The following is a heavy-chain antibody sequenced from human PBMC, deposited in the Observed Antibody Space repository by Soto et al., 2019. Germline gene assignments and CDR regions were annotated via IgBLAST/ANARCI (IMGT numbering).Heavy chain of an antibody. V-gene: IGHV1-18*01. Sequence: QVQLVQSGAEVKKPGASVKVSCKASGYTFTSYGISWVRQAPGQGLEWMGWISAYNGNTNYAQKPRGRVTMTTDTSTSRAYMELRSLRSDDTAVYYCARAMAYSSGWTPYYYYGMDVWGQGTTVTVSS. D-gene: IGHD6-19*01. J-gene: IGHJ6*02. CDR1: GYTFTSYG. CDR3: ARAMAYSSGWTPYYYYGMDV. CDR2: ISAYNGNT.